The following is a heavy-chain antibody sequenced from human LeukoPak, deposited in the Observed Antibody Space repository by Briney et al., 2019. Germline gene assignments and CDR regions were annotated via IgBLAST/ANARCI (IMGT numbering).Heavy chain of an antibody. V-gene: IGHV1-18*01. CDR3: ARHHCGGDCYLYHYYGMDV. D-gene: IGHD2-21*02. Sequence: ASVKVSCKASGYTFTSYGISWVRQAPGQGLEWMGWISAYNGNTNYAQELQGRVTMTTDTSTSTAYMELRSLRSDDTAVYYCARHHCGGDCYLYHYYGMDVWGQGTTVTVSS. CDR1: GYTFTSYG. CDR2: ISAYNGNT. J-gene: IGHJ6*02.